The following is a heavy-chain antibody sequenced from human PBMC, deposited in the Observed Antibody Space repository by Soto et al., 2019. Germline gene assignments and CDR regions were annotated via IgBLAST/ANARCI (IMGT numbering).Heavy chain of an antibody. D-gene: IGHD2-21*02. V-gene: IGHV3-23*01. CDR2: ITANGGST. J-gene: IGHJ6*02. CDR1: VFTCSAYA. Sequence: WWSLRLSCAATVFTCSAYAMTWFRQAPGKGLEWVSAITANGGSTYSADSVKGRFTISRDNSKNTLFLQMNSLRAEDTAVYYCASLGVGDWANYYYYYGMDVWGQGTTVTV. CDR3: ASLGVGDWANYYYYYGMDV.